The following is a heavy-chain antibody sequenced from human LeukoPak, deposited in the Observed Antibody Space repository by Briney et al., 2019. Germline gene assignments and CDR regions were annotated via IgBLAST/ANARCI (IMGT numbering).Heavy chain of an antibody. D-gene: IGHD7-27*01. CDR1: GGSLNSYY. CDR2: ITHSGGT. CDR3: ARGRISNWGFEGTLFDA. Sequence: PSETLSLTCTVSGGSLNSYYWSWIRQPPGKGLEWIGFITHSGGTDFDSSLGGRVTISVVTSKNQFSLRLTSMTAADTAVYFCARGRISNWGFEGTLFDAWGQGVLVTVSS. J-gene: IGHJ4*02. V-gene: IGHV4-59*01.